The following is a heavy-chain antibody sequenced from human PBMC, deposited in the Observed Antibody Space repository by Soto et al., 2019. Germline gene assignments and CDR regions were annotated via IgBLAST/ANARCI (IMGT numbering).Heavy chain of an antibody. Sequence: QVQLVESGGGVVQPGTSLRLSCAASGFSFSSYGMHWVRQAPGKGLEWVAIIWYDGSNKYYADSVKGRFTISRDNSKNTVSLQMNSLRAEDTAVYYCARDGYCTHGGCYNGEDYWGQGTLVTVSS. J-gene: IGHJ4*02. CDR1: GFSFSSYG. D-gene: IGHD2-8*01. V-gene: IGHV3-33*01. CDR2: IWYDGSNK. CDR3: ARDGYCTHGGCYNGEDY.